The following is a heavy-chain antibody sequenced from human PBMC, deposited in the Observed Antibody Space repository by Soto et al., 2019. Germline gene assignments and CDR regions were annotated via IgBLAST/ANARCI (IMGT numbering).Heavy chain of an antibody. CDR1: GGSISSISYY. D-gene: IGHD5-12*01. J-gene: IGHJ4*02. V-gene: IGHV4-61*05. CDR2: IYYSGST. CDR3: ARGASREYSGYDYFDY. Sequence: SETLSLTCTVSGGSISSISYYWGWIRQPPGKGLEWIGYIYYSGSTNYNPSLKSRVTISVDTSKNQFSLKLSSVTAADTAVYYCARGASREYSGYDYFDYWGQGTLVTVSS.